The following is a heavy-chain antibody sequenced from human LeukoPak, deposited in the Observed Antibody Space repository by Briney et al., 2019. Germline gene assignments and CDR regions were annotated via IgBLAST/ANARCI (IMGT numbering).Heavy chain of an antibody. Sequence: PGGSLRLSCAASGFTFSSYAMSWVSQAPGKGLEWVSAISGSGGSTYYADSVKGRFTISRDNSKNTLYLQMNSLRAEDTAVYYCAKALVPDLAAYVLSYFDYWGQGTLVSVSS. D-gene: IGHD2-15*01. J-gene: IGHJ4*02. CDR2: ISGSGGST. CDR1: GFTFSSYA. CDR3: AKALVPDLAAYVLSYFDY. V-gene: IGHV3-23*01.